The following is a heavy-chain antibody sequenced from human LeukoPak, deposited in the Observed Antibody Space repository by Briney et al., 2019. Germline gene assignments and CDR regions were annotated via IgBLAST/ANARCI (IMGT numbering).Heavy chain of an antibody. D-gene: IGHD2-2*01. J-gene: IGHJ4*02. CDR3: ASSWLGYCSSTSCPPYFDY. CDR1: GGSISSYY. V-gene: IGHV4-59*01. Sequence: SETLSLTCTVSGGSISSYYWSWIRQPPGKGLEWIGYIYYSGSTNYNPSLKSRVTISVDTSKNQFSLKLSSVTAADTAVYYCASSWLGYCSSTSCPPYFDYWGQGTLVTVSS. CDR2: IYYSGST.